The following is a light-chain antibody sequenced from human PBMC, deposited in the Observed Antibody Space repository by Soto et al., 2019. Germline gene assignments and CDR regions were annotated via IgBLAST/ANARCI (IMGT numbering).Light chain of an antibody. J-gene: IGKJ5*01. V-gene: IGKV3-20*01. CDR3: QQYGSSPIT. CDR2: SAS. CDR1: QSVSSSY. Sequence: EFVLTQSPSTLSLSPGERATLSCRASQSVSSSYLAWYQQRPGQAPRLLIFSASTRATGIPDRFSGSGSGTDFTLTISRLEPEDFAVYFCQQYGSSPITFGQGTRLETK.